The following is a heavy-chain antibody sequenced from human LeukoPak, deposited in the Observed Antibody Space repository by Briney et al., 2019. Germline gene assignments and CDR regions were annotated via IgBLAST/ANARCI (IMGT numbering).Heavy chain of an antibody. CDR1: GYTFRTYG. D-gene: IGHD5-18*01. CDR3: ARKGTAMPFDY. CDR2: ISAYNGDT. J-gene: IGHJ4*02. V-gene: IGHV1-18*01. Sequence: DSVKVSCKASGYTFRTYGISWVQQAPGQGLEWMGWISAYNGDTNYAQKIQGRVTMTTDTSTSTAYMELRSLRSDDTAVYYCARKGTAMPFDYWGQGTLVTVSS.